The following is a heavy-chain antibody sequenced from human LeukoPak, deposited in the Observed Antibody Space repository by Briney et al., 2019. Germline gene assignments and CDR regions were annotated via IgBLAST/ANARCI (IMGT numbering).Heavy chain of an antibody. Sequence: GGSLRLSCVASGFSLSRHWMHWLRLAPGKGLVWVSRISTDGGSTAYADSVRGRFTISRDNSKNTLYLQMNSLRAEDTAVYYCAKAASGNWNDVSDYWGQGTLVTVSS. V-gene: IGHV3-74*01. CDR2: ISTDGGST. J-gene: IGHJ4*02. CDR1: GFSLSRHW. D-gene: IGHD1-20*01. CDR3: AKAASGNWNDVSDY.